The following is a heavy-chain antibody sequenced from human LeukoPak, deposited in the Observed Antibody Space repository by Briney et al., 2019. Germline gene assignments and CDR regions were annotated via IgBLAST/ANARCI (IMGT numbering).Heavy chain of an antibody. V-gene: IGHV3-21*01. CDR3: ARVDGKFNPGLDY. J-gene: IGHJ4*02. Sequence: PGGSLRLSCAASGFTFSSYSMNWVRQAPGKGLEWVSSISSSSSYIYYEDSVKGRFTISRDNAKNSLYLQMNSLRAEDTAVYYCARVDGKFNPGLDYWGQGTLVTVSS. CDR1: GFTFSSYS. CDR2: ISSSSSYI. D-gene: IGHD5-24*01.